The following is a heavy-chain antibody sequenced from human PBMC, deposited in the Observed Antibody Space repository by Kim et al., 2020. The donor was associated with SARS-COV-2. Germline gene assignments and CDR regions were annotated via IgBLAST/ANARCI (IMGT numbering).Heavy chain of an antibody. CDR1: GYTFTSYA. CDR2: INTNTGNP. J-gene: IGHJ4*02. D-gene: IGHD3-22*01. Sequence: ASVKVSCKASGYTFTSYAMNWVRQAPGQGLEWMGWINTNTGNPTYAQGFTGRFVFSLDTSVSTAYLQISSLKAEDTAVYYCATYYDSSGSVFHFDYWGQGTLVTVSS. CDR3: ATYYDSSGSVFHFDY. V-gene: IGHV7-4-1*02.